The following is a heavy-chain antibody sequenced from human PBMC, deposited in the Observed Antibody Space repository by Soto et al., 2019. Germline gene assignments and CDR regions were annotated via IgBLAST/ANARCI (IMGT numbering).Heavy chain of an antibody. V-gene: IGHV4-59*01. J-gene: IGHJ4*02. Sequence: KTSETLSLTCSVSGDSFSSYSWSWIRQPPGRGLEWIGYIYYSGSTTYNPSLKSRLTMSIDTSKNQFSLRLTSVTAADTAIYYCAGDYASGSYRFDYWGQGTLVTVSS. D-gene: IGHD3-10*01. CDR3: AGDYASGSYRFDY. CDR1: GDSFSSYS. CDR2: IYYSGST.